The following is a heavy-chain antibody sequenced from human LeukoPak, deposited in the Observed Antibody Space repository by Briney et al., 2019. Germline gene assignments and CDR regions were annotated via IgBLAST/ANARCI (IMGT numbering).Heavy chain of an antibody. D-gene: IGHD3-22*01. J-gene: IGHJ6*02. CDR1: GGTFSSYA. V-gene: IGHV1-69*13. CDR2: IIPIFGTA. CDR3: ARETETHYYDSSGYYVTEYYYGMDV. Sequence: ASVKVSCKASGGTFSSYAISWVRQAPGQGLEWMGGIIPIFGTANYAQKFQGRVTITADESTSTAYMELGSLRSEDTAVYYCARETETHYYDSSGYYVTEYYYGMDVWGQGTTVTVSS.